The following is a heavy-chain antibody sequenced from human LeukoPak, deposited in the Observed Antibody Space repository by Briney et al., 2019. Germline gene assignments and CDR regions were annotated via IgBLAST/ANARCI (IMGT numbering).Heavy chain of an antibody. Sequence: PGGSLRLSCAASGFTVNNSGMHWARQAPGKGLEWVSFILYDGSNQYHADSVKGRFIISRDNSKNTLYLQINSLTVEDTAVYYCAKRADNTHYAFDHLGQGARVTVSS. CDR3: AKRADNTHYAFDH. V-gene: IGHV3-30*18. D-gene: IGHD3-16*01. CDR2: ILYDGSNQ. J-gene: IGHJ4*02. CDR1: GFTVNNSG.